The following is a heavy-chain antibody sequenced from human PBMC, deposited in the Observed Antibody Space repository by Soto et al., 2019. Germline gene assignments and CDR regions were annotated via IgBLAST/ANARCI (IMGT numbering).Heavy chain of an antibody. Sequence: GGSLRLAWAASGFPCGSYDMTWVRQAPGKGLEWVSTILADGRTFYVDSVKGRFTISRDNSRNTVYLQMNSLTAGDTALYYCAKATATGGGAFDFCGQGTMVTVSS. CDR2: ILADGRT. CDR1: GFPCGSYD. CDR3: AKATATGGGAFDF. J-gene: IGHJ3*01. V-gene: IGHV3-23*01. D-gene: IGHD2-8*02.